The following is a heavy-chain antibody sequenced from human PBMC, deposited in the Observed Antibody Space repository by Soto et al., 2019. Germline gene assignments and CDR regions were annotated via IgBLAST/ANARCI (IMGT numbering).Heavy chain of an antibody. D-gene: IGHD3-22*01. CDR2: ISGSGGST. CDR3: AKAPGYYDSSGYYFDY. V-gene: IGHV3-23*01. Sequence: GGSLRLSCAASGFTFSSYAMSWVRQAPGKGLEWVSAISGSGGSTYYADSVKGRFTISRDNSKNTLYLQMNSLRAEDTAVYYCAKAPGYYDSSGYYFDYWGQGTLVTVSS. CDR1: GFTFSSYA. J-gene: IGHJ4*02.